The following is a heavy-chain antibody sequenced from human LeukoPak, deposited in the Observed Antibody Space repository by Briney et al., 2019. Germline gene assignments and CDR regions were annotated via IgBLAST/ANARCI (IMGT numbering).Heavy chain of an antibody. J-gene: IGHJ4*02. Sequence: PGGSLRLSCAASDFTFSTYAMSWVRQAPGKGLEWVSTISGGGDATYYADSVKGRFTISRDNAKNSLYLQMNSLRAEDTAVYYCARDPNDYSNYIDDYWGQGTLVTVSS. CDR1: DFTFSTYA. CDR3: ARDPNDYSNYIDDY. V-gene: IGHV3-23*01. D-gene: IGHD4-11*01. CDR2: ISGGGDAT.